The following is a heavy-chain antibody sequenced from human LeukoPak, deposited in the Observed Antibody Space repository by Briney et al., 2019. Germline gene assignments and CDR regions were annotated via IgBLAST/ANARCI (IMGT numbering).Heavy chain of an antibody. CDR2: IKQDGSEK. V-gene: IGHV3-7*01. Sequence: GGSLRLSCAASGFTFSSYWMSWVRQAPGKGLEWVANIKQDGSEKYYVDSVKGRFTISRDNAKNSLYLQMNSLRAEDTAVYYCAKDSHVTIFGVGGNYFDYWGQGTLVTVSS. J-gene: IGHJ4*02. CDR1: GFTFSSYW. CDR3: AKDSHVTIFGVGGNYFDY. D-gene: IGHD3-3*01.